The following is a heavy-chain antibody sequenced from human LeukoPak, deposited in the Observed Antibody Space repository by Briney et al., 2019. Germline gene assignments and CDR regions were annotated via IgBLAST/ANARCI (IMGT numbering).Heavy chain of an antibody. CDR3: ARCYGSGSYPHFDY. Sequence: SETLSLTCTVSGGSISSHYWSWIRQPPGKGLEWIGYIYYSGSTNYNPSLKSRVTISVDTSKNQFSLKLSSVTAADTAVYYCARCYGSGSYPHFDYWGQGTLVTVSS. D-gene: IGHD3-10*01. CDR2: IYYSGST. V-gene: IGHV4-59*11. J-gene: IGHJ4*02. CDR1: GGSISSHY.